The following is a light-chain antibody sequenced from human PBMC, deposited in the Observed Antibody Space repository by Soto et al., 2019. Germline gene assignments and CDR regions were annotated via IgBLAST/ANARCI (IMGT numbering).Light chain of an antibody. CDR1: SSDVGSYNR. CDR3: NSYSSSTTWV. Sequence: QSALTQPPSVSGSPGQSVTISCTGTSSDVGSYNRVSWYQQPPVTAPKLIIYEVSNRPSGVPDRFSGSKSGNMASLTISGLQAEDEADYYCNSYSSSTTWVFGGGTKLTVL. J-gene: IGLJ3*02. CDR2: EVS. V-gene: IGLV2-18*02.